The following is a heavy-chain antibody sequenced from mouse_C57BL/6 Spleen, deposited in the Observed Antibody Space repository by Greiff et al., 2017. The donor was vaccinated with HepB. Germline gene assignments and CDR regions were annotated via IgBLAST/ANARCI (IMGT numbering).Heavy chain of an antibody. D-gene: IGHD1-2*01. CDR2: IRNKANGYTT. Sequence: EVQVVESGGGLVQPGGSLSLSCAASGFTFTDYYMSWVRQPPGKALEWLGFIRNKANGYTTEYSASVKGRFTISRDNSQSILYLQMNALRAEDSATYYCARSITTARYFDYWGQGTTLTVSS. CDR3: ARSITTARYFDY. CDR1: GFTFTDYY. V-gene: IGHV7-3*01. J-gene: IGHJ2*01.